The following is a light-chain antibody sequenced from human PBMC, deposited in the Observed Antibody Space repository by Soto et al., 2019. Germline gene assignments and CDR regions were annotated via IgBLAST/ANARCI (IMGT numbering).Light chain of an antibody. CDR3: QQYGSSPRT. J-gene: IGKJ2*01. CDR2: GAS. CDR1: QSVSRSF. Sequence: EIVLTQSPGTLSLSPGARATLSCKTSQSVSRSFLAWYQHKPGQAPRLLIYGASSRATGIPDRFSGSGSGTDFTLTISRLEPEDFAVYYCQQYGSSPRTFGQGTKLEIK. V-gene: IGKV3-20*01.